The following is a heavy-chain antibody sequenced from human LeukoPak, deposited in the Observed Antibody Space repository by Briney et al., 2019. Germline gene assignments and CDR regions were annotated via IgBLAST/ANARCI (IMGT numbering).Heavy chain of an antibody. CDR3: AVAVYYYYGMDV. J-gene: IGHJ6*02. V-gene: IGHV1-18*01. CDR1: GYTFTSYG. Sequence: ASVKVSCKASGYTFTSYGISWVRQAPGQGLEWMGWISAYNGNTNYAQKLQGRVTVTTDTSTSTAYMELRSLRSDDTAVYYCAVAVYYYYGMDVWGQGTTVTVSS. CDR2: ISAYNGNT.